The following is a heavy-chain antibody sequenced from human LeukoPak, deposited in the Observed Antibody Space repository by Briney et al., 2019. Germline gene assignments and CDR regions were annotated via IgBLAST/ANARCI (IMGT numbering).Heavy chain of an antibody. V-gene: IGHV3-33*01. CDR1: GFTFSTYG. CDR2: IWFDGSNK. J-gene: IGHJ4*02. Sequence: GRSLRLSCAASGFTFSTYGMHWVRQAPGKGLEWVAIIWFDGSNKYYADSVKGRFTISRDNSKNTLYLQMNSLRAEDTAVYYCARGYYYDSSGYFQEGYFDYWGQGTLVTVSS. D-gene: IGHD3-22*01. CDR3: ARGYYYDSSGYFQEGYFDY.